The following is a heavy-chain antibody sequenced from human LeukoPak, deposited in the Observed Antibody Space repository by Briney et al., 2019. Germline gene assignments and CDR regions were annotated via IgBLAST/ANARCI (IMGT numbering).Heavy chain of an antibody. CDR3: ARAGYDFWSGYYMDV. CDR2: IKQDGSEK. D-gene: IGHD3-3*01. Sequence: GGSLRLSCAASGFTFSSYWMSWVRQAPGKGLEWVANIKQDGSEKYYVNSVKGRFTISRDNAKNSLYLQMNSLRAEDTAVYYCARAGYDFWSGYYMDVWGKGTTVTVSS. V-gene: IGHV3-7*01. J-gene: IGHJ6*03. CDR1: GFTFSSYW.